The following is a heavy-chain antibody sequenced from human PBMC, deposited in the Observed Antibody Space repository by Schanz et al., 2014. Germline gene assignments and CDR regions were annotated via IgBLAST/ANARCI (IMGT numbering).Heavy chain of an antibody. Sequence: EVQLVESGGGLVQPGGSLRLSCAASGFTFSSYWMSWVRQAPGEGLEWVANIKQDGSEKYYVDSVKGRFTISRDNSKNTLYLQMNSLRAEDTALYYCAKDPHKDYGGKPQALDIWGQGTMVTVSS. CDR2: IKQDGSEK. D-gene: IGHD4-17*01. CDR3: AKDPHKDYGGKPQALDI. V-gene: IGHV3-7*01. CDR1: GFTFSSYW. J-gene: IGHJ3*02.